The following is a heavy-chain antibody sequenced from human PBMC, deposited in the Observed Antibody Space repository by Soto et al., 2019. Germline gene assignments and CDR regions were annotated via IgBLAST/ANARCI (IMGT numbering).Heavy chain of an antibody. CDR2: IIGTGTP. D-gene: IGHD1-1*01. CDR1: GFTLSRNA. CDR3: ARDAVYNDGLWLPDY. V-gene: IGHV3-23*01. J-gene: IGHJ4*02. Sequence: EVQLLESGGDLVQPGGSLRLSFAASGFTLSRNAMMWVRQAPGKGLEWVSGIIGTGTPYHADSVKGRFTISKDNSKNTLYLQMNSLRAEDTAVYYCARDAVYNDGLWLPDYWGPGTLVTVSS.